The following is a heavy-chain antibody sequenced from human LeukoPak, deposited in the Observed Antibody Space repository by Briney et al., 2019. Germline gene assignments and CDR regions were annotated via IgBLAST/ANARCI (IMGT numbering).Heavy chain of an antibody. Sequence: GGSLRLSCATSGFTFSHYGMHWVRQAPGGGLEWVAAIWSDGSNRFYADSVKGRFTISRDNSQKTVYLHMNILRAEDTALYYCAKDAERGFDYSNSLQYWGRGTLVTVSS. CDR3: AKDAERGFDYSNSLQY. V-gene: IGHV3-33*06. CDR2: IWSDGSNR. J-gene: IGHJ4*02. CDR1: GFTFSHYG. D-gene: IGHD4-11*01.